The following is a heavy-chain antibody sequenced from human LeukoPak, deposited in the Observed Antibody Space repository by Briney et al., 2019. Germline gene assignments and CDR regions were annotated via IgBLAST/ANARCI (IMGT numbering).Heavy chain of an antibody. CDR2: IKQDGSEK. V-gene: IGHV3-7*01. CDR3: AREREYCSGGSCYSVRYFDL. Sequence: SGGSLRLSCAASGFTFSSYWMSWVRQAPGKGLEWVANIKQDGSEKYYVDSVKGRFTISRDNAKNSLYLQRNSLRAEDTAVYYCAREREYCSGGSCYSVRYFDLWGRGTLVTVSS. J-gene: IGHJ2*01. CDR1: GFTFSSYW. D-gene: IGHD2-15*01.